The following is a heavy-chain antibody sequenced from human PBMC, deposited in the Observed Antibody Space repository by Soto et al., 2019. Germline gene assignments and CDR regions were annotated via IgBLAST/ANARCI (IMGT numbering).Heavy chain of an antibody. CDR1: GYTLTGYY. V-gene: IGHV1-2*02. D-gene: IGHD2-15*01. CDR2: INPNSGGT. CDR3: ARANVVVAANWFDP. J-gene: IGHJ5*02. Sequence: GASVKVSCKASGYTLTGYYMHWVRQAPGQGLEWMGWINPNSGGTNYAQKFQGRVTMTRGTSISTAYMELSRLRSDDTAVYYCARANVVVAANWFDPWGQGTLVTVSS.